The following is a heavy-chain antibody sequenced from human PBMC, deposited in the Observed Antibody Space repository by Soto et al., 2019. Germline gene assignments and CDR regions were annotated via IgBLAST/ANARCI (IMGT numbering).Heavy chain of an antibody. V-gene: IGHV3-23*01. CDR2: ISGSGGST. D-gene: IGHD6-19*01. J-gene: IGHJ4*02. CDR1: GFTFSSYA. CDR3: AKANYVIAVAPKYYFDH. Sequence: GSLRLSCAASGFTFSSYAMSWVRQAPGKGLEWVSAISGSGGSTYYADSVKGRFTISRDNSKNTLYLQMNSLRAEDTAVYYCAKANYVIAVAPKYYFDHWGQGTLVTVSS.